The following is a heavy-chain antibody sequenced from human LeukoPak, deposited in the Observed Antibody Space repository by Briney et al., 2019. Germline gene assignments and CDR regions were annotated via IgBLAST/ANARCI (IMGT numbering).Heavy chain of an antibody. J-gene: IGHJ3*02. D-gene: IGHD1-1*01. V-gene: IGHV3-66*02. Sequence: GGSLRLSCAASGFTVSSNKMSWVRQAPGKGLEWVSVIHSRGDTYYADSVKGRFTTSRDNSKNTLYLQMNSLRAEDTAVYYCARTAGERDAFDIWGQGTMVTVSS. CDR3: ARTAGERDAFDI. CDR2: IHSRGDT. CDR1: GFTVSSNK.